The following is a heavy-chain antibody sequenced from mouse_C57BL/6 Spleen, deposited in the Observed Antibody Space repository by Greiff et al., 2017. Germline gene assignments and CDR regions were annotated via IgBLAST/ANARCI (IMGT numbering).Heavy chain of an antibody. J-gene: IGHJ2*01. Sequence: QVQLQQPGAELVKPGASVKLSCKASGYTFTSYWMHWVKQRPGQGLEWIGLIHPNSGSTNYNEKFESKATLTVYNSSSTAYMQLSSLTSEDSAVYYCARRVLRALYFDYWGQGTTLTVSS. CDR3: ARRVLRALYFDY. CDR2: IHPNSGST. V-gene: IGHV1-64*01. D-gene: IGHD1-1*01. CDR1: GYTFTSYW.